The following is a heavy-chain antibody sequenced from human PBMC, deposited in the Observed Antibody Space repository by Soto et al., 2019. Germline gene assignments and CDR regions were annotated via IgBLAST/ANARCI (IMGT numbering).Heavy chain of an antibody. CDR1: GGSISSYY. CDR3: ARRGTTYYYDNSGYSNLYYFDY. V-gene: IGHV4-59*08. J-gene: IGHJ4*02. D-gene: IGHD3-22*01. Sequence: SETLSLTCTVSGGSISSYYWSWIRQPPGKGLEWIGYIYYSGSTNYNPSLKSRVTISVDTSKNQFSLKLSSVTAADTAVYYCARRGTTYYYDNSGYSNLYYFDYWGQGALVTVSS. CDR2: IYYSGST.